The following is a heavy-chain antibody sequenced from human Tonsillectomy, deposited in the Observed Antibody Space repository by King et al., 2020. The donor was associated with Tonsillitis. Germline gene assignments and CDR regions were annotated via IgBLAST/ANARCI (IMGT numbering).Heavy chain of an antibody. J-gene: IGHJ6*03. D-gene: IGHD4-11*01. CDR3: ASTTNFYYYFYYMDV. V-gene: IGHV3-23*04. Sequence: QLVESGGGLVQPGGSLRLSCAASGFTFSNFAMSWVRQAPGKGLEWVSGIGGSGGSTNYADSVKGRFTISRDNSKNTLYLQMNSLRAEDTAVYYCASTTNFYYYFYYMDVWGKGATVTVSS. CDR2: IGGSGGST. CDR1: GFTFSNFA.